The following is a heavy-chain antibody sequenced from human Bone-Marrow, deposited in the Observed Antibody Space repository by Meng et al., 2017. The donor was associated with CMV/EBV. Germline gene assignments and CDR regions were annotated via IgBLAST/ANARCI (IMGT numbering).Heavy chain of an antibody. V-gene: IGHV1-8*01. CDR2: MNPNSGNT. J-gene: IGHJ4*02. CDR3: ARAPLYSSGWPLDY. D-gene: IGHD6-19*01. Sequence: ASVKVSCKASGYTFTSYDINWVRQATGQGLEWMGWMNPNSGNTGYAQKFQGRVTMTRNTSISTAYMELSSLRSEDTAVYYCARAPLYSSGWPLDYWGQGPLVTVSS. CDR1: GYTFTSYD.